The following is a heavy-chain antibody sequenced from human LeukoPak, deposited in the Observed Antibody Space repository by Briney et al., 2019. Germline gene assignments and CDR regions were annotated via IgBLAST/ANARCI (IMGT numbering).Heavy chain of an antibody. CDR1: GFTFSDYS. D-gene: IGHD1/OR15-1a*01. V-gene: IGHV3-7*04. CDR3: AKVPGTKGYFDY. Sequence: GGSLRLSCAASGFTFSDYSMNWVRQAPGKGLEWVAKIKQDGSEKYYVDSVKGRFTISRDNAKNSLYLQMNSLRAEDTAVYYCAKVPGTKGYFDYWGQGTLVTVSS. J-gene: IGHJ4*02. CDR2: IKQDGSEK.